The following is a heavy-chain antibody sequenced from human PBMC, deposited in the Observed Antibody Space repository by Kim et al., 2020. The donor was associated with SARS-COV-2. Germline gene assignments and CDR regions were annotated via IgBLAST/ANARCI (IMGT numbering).Heavy chain of an antibody. J-gene: IGHJ3*02. V-gene: IGHV3-30*04. Sequence: GGSLRLSCAASGFTFSSYAMHWVRQAPGKGLEWVAVISYDGSNKYYADSAKGRFTISRDNSKNTLYLQMNSLRAEDTAVYYCARAHYDILTGYLGIWGQGTMFTVSS. CDR1: GFTFSSYA. D-gene: IGHD3-9*01. CDR3: ARAHYDILTGYLGI. CDR2: ISYDGSNK.